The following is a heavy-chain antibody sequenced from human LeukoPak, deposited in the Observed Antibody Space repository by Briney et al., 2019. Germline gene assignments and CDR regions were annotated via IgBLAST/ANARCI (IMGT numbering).Heavy chain of an antibody. Sequence: ASVKVSCKASGYTFTGYYMHWVRQAPGQGLEWMGWINPNSGGTNYAQKFQGRVTMTRDTSISTAYMELSRLRSDDTAVYYCAREVEYYDFWSGYYFDYWGQGTLVTVSS. J-gene: IGHJ4*02. D-gene: IGHD3-3*01. CDR3: AREVEYYDFWSGYYFDY. V-gene: IGHV1-2*02. CDR1: GYTFTGYY. CDR2: INPNSGGT.